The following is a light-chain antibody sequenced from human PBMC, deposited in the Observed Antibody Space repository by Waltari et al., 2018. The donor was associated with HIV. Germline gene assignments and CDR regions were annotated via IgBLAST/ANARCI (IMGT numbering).Light chain of an antibody. CDR1: STDIGFYNL. Sequence: HSALTQPASVSGSPGQSITISCTGSSTDIGFYNLVSWHQHHPGKAPPRIIYEVHSRPSGVPDRFSGSKSGNTASLTISMLQADDEADYYCSSYVNTDTLIFGGGTKLTVL. V-gene: IGLV2-14*01. CDR3: SSYVNTDTLI. J-gene: IGLJ2*01. CDR2: EVH.